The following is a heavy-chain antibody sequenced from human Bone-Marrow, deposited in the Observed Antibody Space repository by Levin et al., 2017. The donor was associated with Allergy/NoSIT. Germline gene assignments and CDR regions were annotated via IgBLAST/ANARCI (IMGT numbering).Heavy chain of an antibody. V-gene: IGHV1-3*01. CDR2: INPVDGNT. Sequence: GESLKISCKASGYTFTTFAMHWVRQAPGHRLEWMGWINPVDGNTKYSPKVRGRVTITVDTPANTAYMELSSLTSEDAAVYYCARGDPYSSGWGVLDYWGQGTLVTAFS. D-gene: IGHD6-19*01. J-gene: IGHJ4*02. CDR1: GYTFTTFA. CDR3: ARGDPYSSGWGVLDY.